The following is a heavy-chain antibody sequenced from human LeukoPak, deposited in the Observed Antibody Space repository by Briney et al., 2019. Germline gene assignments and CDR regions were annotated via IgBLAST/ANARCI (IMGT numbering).Heavy chain of an antibody. CDR2: IYYSGST. J-gene: IGHJ4*02. CDR1: GGSISSSSYY. V-gene: IGHV4-39*07. D-gene: IGHD3-3*01. CDR3: ARVRDFWSGYTDY. Sequence: ETLSLTCTVSGGSISSSSYYWGCIRQPPGKGLEWIGSIYYSGSTNYNPSLKSRVTISVDTSKNQFSLKLSSVTAADTAVYYCARVRDFWSGYTDYWGQGTLVTVSS.